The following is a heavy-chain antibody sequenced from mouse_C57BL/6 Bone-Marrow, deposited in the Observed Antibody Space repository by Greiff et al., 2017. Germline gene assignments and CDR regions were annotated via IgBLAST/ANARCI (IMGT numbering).Heavy chain of an antibody. CDR2: IWSDGST. CDR1: GFSLTSYG. Sequence: VQVVESGPGLVAPSQSLSITCTVSGFSLTSYGVHWVRQPPGKGLEWLVVIWSDGSTTYNSALKSRLSISKDNSKSQVFLKMNSLQTDDTAMYYCARPHYGSSAYAMDYWGQGTSVTVSS. D-gene: IGHD1-1*01. J-gene: IGHJ4*01. V-gene: IGHV2-6*03. CDR3: ARPHYGSSAYAMDY.